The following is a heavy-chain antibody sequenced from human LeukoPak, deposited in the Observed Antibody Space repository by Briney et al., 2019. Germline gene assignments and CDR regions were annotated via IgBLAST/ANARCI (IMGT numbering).Heavy chain of an antibody. J-gene: IGHJ4*02. Sequence: ASVKVSCKASGYTFTSYYMHWVRQAPGQGLEWMGIINPSGGSTSYAQKSQGRVTMTRDTSTSTVYMELSSLRSEDTAVYYCAKVAASSGELLWDLDYWGQGTLVTVSS. CDR2: INPSGGST. V-gene: IGHV1-46*03. CDR1: GYTFTSYY. CDR3: AKVAASSGELLWDLDY. D-gene: IGHD3-10*01.